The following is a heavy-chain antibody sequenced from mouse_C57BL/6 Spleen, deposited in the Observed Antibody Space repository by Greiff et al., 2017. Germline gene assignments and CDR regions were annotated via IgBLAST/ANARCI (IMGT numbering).Heavy chain of an antibody. J-gene: IGHJ3*01. Sequence: QVQLQQSGAELVRPGASVKLSCKASGYTFTDYYINWVKQRPGQGLEWIARIYPGSGNTYYNEKFKGKATLTAEKSSSTAYMQLSSLTSEDSAVYFCAREDYYYGSSPFAYWGQGTLVTVSA. CDR1: GYTFTDYY. CDR3: AREDYYYGSSPFAY. CDR2: IYPGSGNT. V-gene: IGHV1-76*01. D-gene: IGHD1-1*01.